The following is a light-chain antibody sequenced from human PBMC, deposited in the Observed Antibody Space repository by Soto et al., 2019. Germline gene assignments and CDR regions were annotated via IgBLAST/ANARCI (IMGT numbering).Light chain of an antibody. CDR1: QSVSNNY. J-gene: IGKJ5*01. V-gene: IGKV3-11*01. CDR2: DAS. CDR3: QQRSNWPIT. Sequence: EIVLTQSPGTLSLSPGDRPTLSCRASQSVSNNYLAWYQQKPGQAPRLLIYDASNRATGIPARFSGSGSGTDFTLTISSLEPEDFAVYYCQQRSNWPITFGQGTRLEIK.